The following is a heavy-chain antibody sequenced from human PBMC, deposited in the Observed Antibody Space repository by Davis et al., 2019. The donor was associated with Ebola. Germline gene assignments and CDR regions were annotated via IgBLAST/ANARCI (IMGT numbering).Heavy chain of an antibody. Sequence: GESLKISCKGSGYSFTNYWIGWVRQTPGKGLEWMGIIYPGDSVTRYSPTFQGQVTISVDKSISTAYLQWSSLKASDTAMYYCARHLYRDGYNFVDFDYWGQGTLVTVSS. J-gene: IGHJ4*02. V-gene: IGHV5-51*01. CDR2: IYPGDSVT. D-gene: IGHD5-24*01. CDR3: ARHLYRDGYNFVDFDY. CDR1: GYSFTNYW.